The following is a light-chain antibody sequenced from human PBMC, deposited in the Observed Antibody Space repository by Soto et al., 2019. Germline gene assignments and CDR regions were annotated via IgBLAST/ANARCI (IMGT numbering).Light chain of an antibody. V-gene: IGKV3-15*01. J-gene: IGKJ1*01. CDR3: KQYNNWPPWT. Sequence: EIVMTQSPATLSVSPGERATLSCRASQSVSSNLAWYQQKPGQAPRLLIYGASTRATGIPARFSGSGSGTEFTLTISSLQSADFAVYYCKQYNNWPPWTFGQGTRGDSK. CDR2: GAS. CDR1: QSVSSN.